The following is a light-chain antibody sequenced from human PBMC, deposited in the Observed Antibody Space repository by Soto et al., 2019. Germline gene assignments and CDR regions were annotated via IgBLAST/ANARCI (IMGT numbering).Light chain of an antibody. CDR3: QTWGTGRQVV. CDR1: SGHSSYA. Sequence: QSVLTQSPSASASLGASVKLTCTLSSGHSSYAIAWHQQQPEKGPRYLMKLNSDGSHSKGDGIPDRFSGSSSGAERYLTISGLQSEDEADYFCQTWGTGRQVVFGGGTKVTVL. CDR2: LNSDGSH. V-gene: IGLV4-69*01. J-gene: IGLJ2*01.